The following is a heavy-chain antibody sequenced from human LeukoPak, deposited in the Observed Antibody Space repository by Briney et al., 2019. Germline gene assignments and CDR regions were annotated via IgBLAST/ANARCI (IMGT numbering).Heavy chain of an antibody. CDR3: ARDISGIANWFDP. J-gene: IGHJ5*02. CDR1: GGSISSGDYY. D-gene: IGHD6-13*01. V-gene: IGHV4-61*08. Sequence: SQTLSLTCTVSGGSISSGDYYWSWIRQPPGKGLEWIGYIYYSGSTNYNPSLKSRVTISVDTSKNQFSLKLSSVTAADTAVYYCARDISGIANWFDPWGQGTLVTVSS. CDR2: IYYSGST.